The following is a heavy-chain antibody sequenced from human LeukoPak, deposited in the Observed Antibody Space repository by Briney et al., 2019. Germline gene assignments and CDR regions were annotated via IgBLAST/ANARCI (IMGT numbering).Heavy chain of an antibody. J-gene: IGHJ5*02. CDR3: ARGAKYSSSWYAVQP. D-gene: IGHD6-13*01. CDR1: GYTFTSYD. CDR2: MNPNSGNT. Sequence: GASVKVSCKASGYTFTSYDIHWVRQATGQGLEWMGWMNPNSGNTGYAQKFQGRVTMTRNTSTSTAYMELSSLRSEDTAVYYCARGAKYSSSWYAVQPWGQGTLVTVSS. V-gene: IGHV1-8*01.